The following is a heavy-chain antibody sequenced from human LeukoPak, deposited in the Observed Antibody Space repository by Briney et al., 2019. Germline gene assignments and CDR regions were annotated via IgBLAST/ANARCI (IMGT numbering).Heavy chain of an antibody. J-gene: IGHJ4*02. D-gene: IGHD3-10*01. CDR3: ARGTGVAD. CDR1: VFTFSSSW. Sequence: GGSLRLSCAGSVFTFSSSWMSWVRQAPGKGLEWVANIKQDGSENNYVDSVKGRFTISRDNAKNSLFLQMNSLRADDTAVYFCARGTGVADWGQGTLVIVSS. CDR2: IKQDGSEN. V-gene: IGHV3-7*03.